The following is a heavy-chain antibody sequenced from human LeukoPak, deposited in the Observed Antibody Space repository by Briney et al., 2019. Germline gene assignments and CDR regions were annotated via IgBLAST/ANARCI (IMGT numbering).Heavy chain of an antibody. J-gene: IGHJ6*03. Sequence: GGSLRLSCAASGFTFSNYWMHWVRQAPGKGLVWVSRINSDGSNTNYADSVKGRFTISRDNAKNTLYLQMNSLRAEDTAVYYCARGLIGMATTKASYYYYYMDVWGKGTTVTVSS. CDR2: INSDGSNT. D-gene: IGHD5-24*01. CDR1: GFTFSNYW. V-gene: IGHV3-74*01. CDR3: ARGLIGMATTKASYYYYYMDV.